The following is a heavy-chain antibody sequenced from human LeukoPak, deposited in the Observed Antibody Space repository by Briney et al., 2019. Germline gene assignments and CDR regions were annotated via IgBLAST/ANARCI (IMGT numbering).Heavy chain of an antibody. CDR3: ARDDDGSGKYGQLY. D-gene: IGHD3-10*01. CDR1: GFIFSNYG. J-gene: IGHJ4*02. CDR2: FWSDGRQK. V-gene: IGHV3-33*01. Sequence: PGRSLRLSCAAPGFIFSNYGFHWVRQAPGKGLEWVAVFWSDGRQKYYVDSVKGRFTVSRDTSKKTVYLQMNSLRAEDTAVYYCARDDDGSGKYGQLYWGQGTLVTVSS.